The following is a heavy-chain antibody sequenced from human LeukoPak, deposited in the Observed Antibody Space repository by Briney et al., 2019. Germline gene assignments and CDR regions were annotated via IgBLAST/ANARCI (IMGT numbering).Heavy chain of an antibody. V-gene: IGHV3-33*01. CDR2: IWYDGSNK. CDR3: ARDGFGSGWLDY. J-gene: IGHJ4*02. CDR1: GFTFSSYG. Sequence: GRSLRLSCAASGFTFSSYGMHWVRQAPGKGLEWVAVIWYDGSNKYYADSVKGRFTISRDNTKNTLYLQMNSLRAEDTAVYYCARDGFGSGWLDYWGQGTLVIVSS. D-gene: IGHD6-19*01.